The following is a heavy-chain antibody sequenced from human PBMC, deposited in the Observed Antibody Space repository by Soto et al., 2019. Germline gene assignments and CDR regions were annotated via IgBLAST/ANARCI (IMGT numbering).Heavy chain of an antibody. CDR3: ARGTRYSYGYPLDY. D-gene: IGHD5-18*01. V-gene: IGHV4-34*01. CDR1: GGSFSGYY. Sequence: PSETLSLTCAVYGGSFSGYYWSWIRQPPGKGLEWIGEINHGGDTNYNPSLKSRVTISGDTSKKQLSLKLSSVTAADTAVYYCARGTRYSYGYPLDYWGQGTLVTVSS. CDR2: INHGGDT. J-gene: IGHJ4*02.